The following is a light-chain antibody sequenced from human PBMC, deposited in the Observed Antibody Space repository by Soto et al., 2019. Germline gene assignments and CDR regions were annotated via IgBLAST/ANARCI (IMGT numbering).Light chain of an antibody. CDR2: GNT. CDR1: SSNIGAGYD. CDR3: QSYDSSLSVNYV. J-gene: IGLJ1*01. Sequence: QSVLTQPPSVSGAPGQRVTISCTGSSSNIGAGYDVHWYQQLPGTAPKILIYGNTNRPSGAPDRFSGSKSGTSASLAITRLQAEDEADYYCQSYDSSLSVNYVFGTGTKVTVL. V-gene: IGLV1-40*01.